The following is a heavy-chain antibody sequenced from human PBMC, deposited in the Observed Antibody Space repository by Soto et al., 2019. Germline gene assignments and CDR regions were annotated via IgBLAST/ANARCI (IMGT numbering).Heavy chain of an antibody. Sequence: GGSLRLSCAASGFTFSSYAMHWVRQAPGKGLEWVAVISYDGSNKYYADSVKGRFTISRDNSKNTLYLQMNSLRAEDTAVYYCARDKEVNYYYYYGMDGWGQGTTVTVAS. V-gene: IGHV3-30-3*01. D-gene: IGHD3-22*01. CDR3: ARDKEVNYYYYYGMDG. J-gene: IGHJ6*02. CDR1: GFTFSSYA. CDR2: ISYDGSNK.